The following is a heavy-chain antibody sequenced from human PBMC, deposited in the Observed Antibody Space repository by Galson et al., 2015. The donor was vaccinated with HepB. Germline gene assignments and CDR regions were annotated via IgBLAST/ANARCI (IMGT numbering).Heavy chain of an antibody. Sequence: LSLTCTVSGGSISSYYWSWIRQPPGKGLEWIGYIYYIVSTNYNPSLKSRVTISVDTSKNQFSLKLSSVTAADTAVYYCATAIDSGSYFGAFDIWGQGTMVTVSS. CDR3: ATAIDSGSYFGAFDI. J-gene: IGHJ3*02. CDR2: IYYIVST. CDR1: GGSISSYY. V-gene: IGHV4-59*01. D-gene: IGHD1-26*01.